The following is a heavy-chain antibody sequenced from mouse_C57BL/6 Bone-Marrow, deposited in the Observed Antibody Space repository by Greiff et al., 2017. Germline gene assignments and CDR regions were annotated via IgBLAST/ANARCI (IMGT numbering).Heavy chain of an antibody. J-gene: IGHJ2*01. CDR3: ARRETYDY. V-gene: IGHV5-17*01. Sequence: EVQRVESGGGLVKPGGSLKLSCAASGFTFSDYGMHWVRQAPEKGLEWVAYISSGSSTIYYADTVKGRFTISRDKAKNTLFLQMTSLRSEDTAMYYCARRETYDYWGQGTTLTVSS. CDR1: GFTFSDYG. CDR2: ISSGSSTI.